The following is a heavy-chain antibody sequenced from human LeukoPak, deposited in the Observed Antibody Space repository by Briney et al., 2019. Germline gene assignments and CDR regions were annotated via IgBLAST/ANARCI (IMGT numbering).Heavy chain of an antibody. Sequence: HPGGSLRLSCAASGFTFSSYEMNWVRQAPGKGLEWVSYISSSGSTIYYADSVKGRFTISRDNSKNTLYLQMNSLRAEDTAVYYCAKDATYDSSGLDYWGQGTLVTVSS. CDR1: GFTFSSYE. CDR3: AKDATYDSSGLDY. V-gene: IGHV3-48*03. CDR2: ISSSGSTI. J-gene: IGHJ4*02. D-gene: IGHD3-22*01.